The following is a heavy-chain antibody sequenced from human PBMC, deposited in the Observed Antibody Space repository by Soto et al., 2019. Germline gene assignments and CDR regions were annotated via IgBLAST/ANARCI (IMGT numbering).Heavy chain of an antibody. CDR2: INHSGST. CDR3: VAAAGIQH. D-gene: IGHD6-13*01. J-gene: IGHJ1*01. Sequence: QVQLQQWGAGLLKPSETLSLTCAVYGGSFSGYYWSWIRQPPGKGLEWIGEINHSGSTNYNPSLXSXVXXSVDTSKNQCSLKLSSVTAADTAVYYCVAAAGIQHWGQGTLVTVSS. V-gene: IGHV4-34*01. CDR1: GGSFSGYY.